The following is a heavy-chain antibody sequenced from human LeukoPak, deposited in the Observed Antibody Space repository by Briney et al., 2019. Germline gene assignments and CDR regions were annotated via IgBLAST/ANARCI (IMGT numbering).Heavy chain of an antibody. J-gene: IGHJ3*02. V-gene: IGHV3-11*01. D-gene: IGHD2-15*01. CDR2: ISSSGSTI. CDR3: ARGDQGYCSGGSCYGYDAFDI. CDR1: GFTFSDYY. Sequence: GGSLRLSCAASGFTFSDYYMSWIRQAPGKGLEWVSYISSSGSTIYYADSVKGRFTISRDNAKNSLYLQMNSLRAEDTAVYYCARGDQGYCSGGSCYGYDAFDIWGQGTMVTVSS.